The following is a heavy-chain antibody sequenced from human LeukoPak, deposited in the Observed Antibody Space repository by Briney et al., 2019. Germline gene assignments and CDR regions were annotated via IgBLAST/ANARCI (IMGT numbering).Heavy chain of an antibody. CDR1: GFTFSSYA. CDR3: ARRTTVTTGTFDD. D-gene: IGHD4-17*01. Sequence: GGSLRLSCAASGFTFSSYAMHWVRQAPGKGLEWVAVISYDGSNKYYADSVKGRFTISRDNSKNTLYLQMNSLRAEDTAVYYCARRTTVTTGTFDDWGQGTLVTVSS. V-gene: IGHV3-30-3*01. CDR2: ISYDGSNK. J-gene: IGHJ4*02.